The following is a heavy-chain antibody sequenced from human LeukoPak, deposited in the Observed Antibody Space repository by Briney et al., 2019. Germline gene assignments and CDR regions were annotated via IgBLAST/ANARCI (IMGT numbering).Heavy chain of an antibody. Sequence: ASVKVSCKASGYTFTSYGISWVRQAPGQGLEWMGWISAYNGNTNYAQKLQGRVTMTTDTSTRTAYMELRSLRSDDTAVYYCARAERSYDILAGYSPGWFDPWGQGTLVTVSS. J-gene: IGHJ5*02. D-gene: IGHD3-9*01. CDR1: GYTFTSYG. CDR3: ARAERSYDILAGYSPGWFDP. CDR2: ISAYNGNT. V-gene: IGHV1-18*01.